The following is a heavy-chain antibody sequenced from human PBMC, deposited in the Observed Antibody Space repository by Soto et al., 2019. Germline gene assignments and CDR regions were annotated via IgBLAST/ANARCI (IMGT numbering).Heavy chain of an antibody. D-gene: IGHD2-21*02. CDR2: IYHSGSA. J-gene: IGHJ3*02. Sequence: QVQLQESGPGLVKPSGPLYLTCAVSGGSVSSSNWWSWVRQSPGKGLEWMGEIYHSGSAHYNPSLTRRATISLDKSKNQFSLRLTSVTAADTAVYYCARVPGVVVSADDAFDIWGPGTRVIVSS. V-gene: IGHV4-4*02. CDR3: ARVPGVVVSADDAFDI. CDR1: GGSVSSSNW.